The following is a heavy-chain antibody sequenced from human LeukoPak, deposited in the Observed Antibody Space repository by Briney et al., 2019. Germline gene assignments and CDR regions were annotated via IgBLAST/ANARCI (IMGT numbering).Heavy chain of an antibody. CDR3: ARAYSSSWYFNWFDP. Sequence: SETLSLTCTVSGYSLSRGYFWGWIRQSPGKGLEWIASMFHSGSTYYNPSLKSRVTMSVDTSKNQFSLRLSSVTAADTAVYYCARAYSSSWYFNWFDPWGQGTLVTVSS. D-gene: IGHD6-13*01. J-gene: IGHJ5*02. V-gene: IGHV4-38-2*02. CDR1: GYSLSRGYF. CDR2: MFHSGST.